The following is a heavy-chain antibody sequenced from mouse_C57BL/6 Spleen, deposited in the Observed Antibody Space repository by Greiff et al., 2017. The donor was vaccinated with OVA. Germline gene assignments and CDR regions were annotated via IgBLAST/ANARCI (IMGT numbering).Heavy chain of an antibody. CDR1: GYSITSDY. CDR3: ARGDYGSSYGYFDV. CDR2: ISYSGST. V-gene: IGHV3-8*01. D-gene: IGHD1-1*01. Sequence: EVKLVESGPGLAKPSKTLSLTCSVTGYSITSDYWNWIRKFPGNKLEYMGYISYSGSTYYNPSLKSRISITRDTSKNQYYLQLNSVTTEDTATYYCARGDYGSSYGYFDVWGTGTTVTVSS. J-gene: IGHJ1*03.